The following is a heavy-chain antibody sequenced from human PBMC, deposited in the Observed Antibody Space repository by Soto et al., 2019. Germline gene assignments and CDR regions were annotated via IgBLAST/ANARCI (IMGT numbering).Heavy chain of an antibody. V-gene: IGHV1-69*01. CDR2: IIPIFGTA. D-gene: IGHD3-22*01. CDR1: GGTFSSYA. Sequence: QVQLVQSGAEVKKPGSSVKVSCKASGGTFSSYAISWVRQAPGQELEWMGGIIPIFGTANYAQKFQGRVTITADESTSTAYMELSSLRSEDTAVYYCARDGDGDYYDSSGYYYPFDPWGQGTLVTVSS. CDR3: ARDGDGDYYDSSGYYYPFDP. J-gene: IGHJ5*02.